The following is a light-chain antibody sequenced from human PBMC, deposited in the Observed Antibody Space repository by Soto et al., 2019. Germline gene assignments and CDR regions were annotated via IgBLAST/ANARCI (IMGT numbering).Light chain of an antibody. CDR3: CSYGTPTSPWM. V-gene: IGLV2-23*01. CDR1: SSDVGRYNL. Sequence: QPVLTQPASVSGSPGQSITISCTGTSSDVGRYNLVSWYQQHPGKAPKLMIYEDNKRPSGVSNRFSGSKSGNTASLTISGLQAEDDGDYYCCSYGTPTSPWMFGGGTKLTVL. CDR2: EDN. J-gene: IGLJ3*02.